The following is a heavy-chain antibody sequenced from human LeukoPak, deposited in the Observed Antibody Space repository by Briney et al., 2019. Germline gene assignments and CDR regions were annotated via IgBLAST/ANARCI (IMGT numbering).Heavy chain of an antibody. CDR3: ARDLGRGGGRYFDL. V-gene: IGHV1-8*02. Sequence: ASVKVSCKASGGTFSSYAISWVRQAAGQGLEWMGWMNPNSGNTGYAQRLLGRVTMTRDTSKSTAYMELSSLRSEDTAVYYCARDLGRGGGRYFDLWGRGTLVTVSS. J-gene: IGHJ2*01. CDR2: MNPNSGNT. CDR1: GGTFSSYA. D-gene: IGHD3-16*01.